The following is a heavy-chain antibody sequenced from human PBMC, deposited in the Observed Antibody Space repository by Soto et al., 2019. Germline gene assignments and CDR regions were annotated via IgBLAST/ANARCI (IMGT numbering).Heavy chain of an antibody. D-gene: IGHD5-18*01. CDR2: IYYSGST. CDR3: ASRGYSYGFSLGMDV. V-gene: IGHV4-31*03. CDR1: GGSISSGGYY. Sequence: PSETLSLTCTVSGGSISSGGYYWSWIRQHPGKGLEWIGYIYYSGSTYYNPSLKSRVTISVDTSKNQFSLKLSSVTAADTFVYYCASRGYSYGFSLGMDVWGQGTTVTVSS. J-gene: IGHJ6*02.